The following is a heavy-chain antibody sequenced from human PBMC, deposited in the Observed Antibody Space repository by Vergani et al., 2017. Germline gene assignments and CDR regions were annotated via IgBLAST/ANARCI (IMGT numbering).Heavy chain of an antibody. Sequence: EVQLVESGGGLVQPGRSLRLSCAASGFTFNDSAMHWVRQAPGKGLEWVSSINWNSGNVGYADSVKGRFTISRDNAKNSLFLQMNSLTTEDTALYYCVKDMYSSPYYYYMDVWGKGTTVTVSS. J-gene: IGHJ6*03. CDR1: GFTFNDSA. V-gene: IGHV3-9*01. D-gene: IGHD6-13*01. CDR3: VKDMYSSPYYYYMDV. CDR2: INWNSGNV.